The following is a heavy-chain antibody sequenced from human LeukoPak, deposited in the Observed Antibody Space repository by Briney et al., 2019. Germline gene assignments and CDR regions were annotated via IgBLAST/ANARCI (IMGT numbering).Heavy chain of an antibody. Sequence: PGGSLRLSCAASGFTFSSYSMNWVRQAPGKGLEGVSSISSSSSYIYYADSVKGRFTISRDNAKNSLYLQMNSRRAEDTAVYYCGTQRLITMAHGVPIQLRYYYGMDVWGQGTTVTVSS. CDR1: GFTFSSYS. CDR3: GTQRLITMAHGVPIQLRYYYGMDV. D-gene: IGHD3-10*01. V-gene: IGHV3-21*01. CDR2: ISSSSSYI. J-gene: IGHJ6*02.